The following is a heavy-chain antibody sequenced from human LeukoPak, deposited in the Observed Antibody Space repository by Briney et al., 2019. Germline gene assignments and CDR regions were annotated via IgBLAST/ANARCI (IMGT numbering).Heavy chain of an antibody. J-gene: IGHJ4*02. CDR3: VRDPSGSGFAFDS. V-gene: IGHV3-33*08. CDR1: GFTFSSYA. D-gene: IGHD1-1*01. Sequence: GGSLRLSCAASGFTFSSYAMHWVRQAPGKGQEWVAFIWFDGSDKHYADSVKGRFTISRDNSEDTLYLQMNSLRAEDTAVYYCVRDPSGSGFAFDSWGQGALVTVSS. CDR2: IWFDGSDK.